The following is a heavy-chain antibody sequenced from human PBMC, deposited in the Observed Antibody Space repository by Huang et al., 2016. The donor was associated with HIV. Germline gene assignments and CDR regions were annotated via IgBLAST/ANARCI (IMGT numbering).Heavy chain of an antibody. CDR1: GGSFSGDY. CDR3: ARASHYGSGSYYY. CDR2: ITHSGST. V-gene: IGHV4-34*01. Sequence: QVQLHQWGAGLLKPSETLSLPCAVYGGSFSGDYWSWIRQPPGKGLEWIGEITHSGSTNYNPSLKSRVTISEETSKNQFSLKLSSVTAADTAVYYCARASHYGSGSYYYWGQGTLVTVSS. D-gene: IGHD3-10*01. J-gene: IGHJ4*02.